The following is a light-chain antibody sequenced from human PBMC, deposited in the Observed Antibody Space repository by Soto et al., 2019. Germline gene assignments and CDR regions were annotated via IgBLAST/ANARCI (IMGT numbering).Light chain of an antibody. Sequence: QSVLTQPASVSGSPGQSITISCTGTSSDVGGYKYVSWYQQHPGKAPKLMIYEVSNRPSGVSNRFSGSKSGNTASLTISGLQAEDEADYYCISYTSSSTRVFGGGTQLTVL. J-gene: IGLJ2*01. V-gene: IGLV2-14*01. CDR3: ISYTSSSTRV. CDR1: SSDVGGYKY. CDR2: EVS.